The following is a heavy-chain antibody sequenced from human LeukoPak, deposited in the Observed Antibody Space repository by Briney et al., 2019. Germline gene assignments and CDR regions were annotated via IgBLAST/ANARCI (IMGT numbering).Heavy chain of an antibody. V-gene: IGHV4-4*07. Sequence: SETLSLTCTVTGGSISSYYWSWIRQPAGKGLEGIGRIYTSGSTNYNPSLKSRVTMSVDTSKNQFSLKLGSVTAAGTGVDYCARGGSGRLNYFDYWGQGTLVSVSS. CDR2: IYTSGST. J-gene: IGHJ4*02. CDR3: ARGGSGRLNYFDY. D-gene: IGHD3-10*01. CDR1: GGSISSYY.